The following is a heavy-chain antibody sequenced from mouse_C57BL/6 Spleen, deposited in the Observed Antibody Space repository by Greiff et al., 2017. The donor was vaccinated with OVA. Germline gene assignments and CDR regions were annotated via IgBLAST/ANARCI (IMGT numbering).Heavy chain of an antibody. D-gene: IGHD2-3*01. CDR2: IDPNSGGT. CDR3: ARPIYDGRASYAMDY. Sequence: QVHVKQSGAELVKPGASVKLSCKASGYTFTSYWMHWVKQRPGRGLEWIGRIDPNSGGTKYNEKFKSKATLTVDKPSSTAYMQLSSLTSEDSAVYYCARPIYDGRASYAMDYWGQGTSVTVSS. CDR1: GYTFTSYW. V-gene: IGHV1-72*01. J-gene: IGHJ4*01.